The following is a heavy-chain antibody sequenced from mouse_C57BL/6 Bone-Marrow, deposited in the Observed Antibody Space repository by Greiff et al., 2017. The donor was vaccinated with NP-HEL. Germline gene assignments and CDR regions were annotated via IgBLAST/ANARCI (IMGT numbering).Heavy chain of an antibody. Sequence: EVQLQQSGPGLVKPSQTVFLTCTVTGISITTGNYRWSWIRQFPGNKLEWIGYIYYSGTITYNPSLTSRTTITRDTPKNQFFLEMNSLTAEDTATYYCARVGSHYYAMDYWGQGTSVTVSS. CDR1: GISITTGNYR. J-gene: IGHJ4*01. CDR2: IYYSGTI. CDR3: ARVGSHYYAMDY. D-gene: IGHD1-1*01. V-gene: IGHV3-5*01.